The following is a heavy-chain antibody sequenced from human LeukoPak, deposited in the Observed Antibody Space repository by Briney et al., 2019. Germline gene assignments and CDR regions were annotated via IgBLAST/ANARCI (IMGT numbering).Heavy chain of an antibody. Sequence: GGCLRLSCAASGFTFTTYWISWVRQAPGKGLEWVAKISPDGSEKYYVDSVKGRFTISRDNAKNSLDLQMSSLRADDTAVYYCARGGSSRFDQWGQGTLVTVSS. CDR1: GFTFTTYW. J-gene: IGHJ4*02. D-gene: IGHD6-13*01. CDR3: ARGGSSRFDQ. CDR2: ISPDGSEK. V-gene: IGHV3-7*04.